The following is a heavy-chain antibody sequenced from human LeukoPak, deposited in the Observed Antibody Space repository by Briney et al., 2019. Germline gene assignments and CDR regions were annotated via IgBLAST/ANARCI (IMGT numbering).Heavy chain of an antibody. CDR3: ARGSVIAAAGNYFDY. Sequence: SVKVSCKASVGTLSSYAISWVRQAPGQGLEWMGGIIPMYGTANYAQKFQGRVTITADESTSTAYMELSSLRSEDTAVYYCARGSVIAAAGNYFDYWGQGTLVTVSS. CDR1: VGTLSSYA. J-gene: IGHJ4*02. V-gene: IGHV1-69*13. CDR2: IIPMYGTA. D-gene: IGHD6-13*01.